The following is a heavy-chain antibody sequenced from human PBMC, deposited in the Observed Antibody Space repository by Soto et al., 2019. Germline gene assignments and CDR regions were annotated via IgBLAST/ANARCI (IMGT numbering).Heavy chain of an antibody. Sequence: ASVKVSCKASGYTFTSYAMHWVRQAPGQRLEWMGWINAGNGNTKYSQKFQGRVTITRDTSASTAYMELSSLRSENTAVYYCARSIVVVTALDYWGQGTLVTVSS. CDR3: ARSIVVVTALDY. V-gene: IGHV1-3*01. CDR1: GYTFTSYA. CDR2: INAGNGNT. J-gene: IGHJ4*02. D-gene: IGHD2-21*02.